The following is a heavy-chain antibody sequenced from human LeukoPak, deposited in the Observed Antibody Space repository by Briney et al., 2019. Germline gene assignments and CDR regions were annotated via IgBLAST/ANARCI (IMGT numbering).Heavy chain of an antibody. J-gene: IGHJ4*02. CDR3: ARDPYGE. CDR2: ISSSSSTI. Sequence: PGGSLRLSCAASGFTFDDYGMSWVRQAPGKGLEWVSYISSSSSTIYYADSVKGRFTISRDNAKNSLYLQMNSLRAEDTAVYYCARDPYGEWGQGTLVTVSS. V-gene: IGHV3-48*01. D-gene: IGHD4-17*01. CDR1: GFTFDDYG.